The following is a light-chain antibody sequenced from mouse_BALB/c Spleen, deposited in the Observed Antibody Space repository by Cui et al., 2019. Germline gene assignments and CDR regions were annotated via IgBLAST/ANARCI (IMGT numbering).Light chain of an antibody. CDR3: QQWSGYPFT. CDR1: SSVSSSY. J-gene: IGKJ4*01. V-gene: IGKV4-58*01. CDR2: RTS. Sequence: EIVLTQSPAIMAASLGQKVTMTCSASSSVSSSYLHWYQQKSGASPKPLIHRTSNLASGVPARFSGSGSGTSYSLTISSVEAEDDATYYCQQWSGYPFTFGSGTKLEIK.